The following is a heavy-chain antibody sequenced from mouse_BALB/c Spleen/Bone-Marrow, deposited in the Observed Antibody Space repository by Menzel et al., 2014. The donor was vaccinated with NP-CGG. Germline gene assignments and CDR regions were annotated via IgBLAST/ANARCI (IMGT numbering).Heavy chain of an antibody. V-gene: IGHV14-3*02. D-gene: IGHD1-1*01. CDR1: GFNIKDTY. CDR2: IDPANVNT. Sequence: DVQLQESGAELVKPGASVKLSCTASGFNIKDTYMHWVKQGPEQGLEWIGRIDPANVNTKYDPKFQGKATITADTSSNTAYLQLSSLTSEDTAVYYCASYVYGYYFDYWGQGTTLTVSS. J-gene: IGHJ2*01. CDR3: ASYVYGYYFDY.